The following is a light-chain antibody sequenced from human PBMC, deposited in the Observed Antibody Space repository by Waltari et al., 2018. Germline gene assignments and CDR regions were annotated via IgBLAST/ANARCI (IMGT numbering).Light chain of an antibody. CDR1: QSVSRN. V-gene: IGKV3-15*01. J-gene: IGKJ2*01. CDR3: QQYNNRPPDT. Sequence: EIVMTQSPATLSVSPGDSATLSCRASQSVSRNLAWYQHKPGQPPRLLIYGASIRATDVPGRFSGSGSGTEFTLAISSLQSEDFAIYYCQQYNNRPPDTFGQGTKLKI. CDR2: GAS.